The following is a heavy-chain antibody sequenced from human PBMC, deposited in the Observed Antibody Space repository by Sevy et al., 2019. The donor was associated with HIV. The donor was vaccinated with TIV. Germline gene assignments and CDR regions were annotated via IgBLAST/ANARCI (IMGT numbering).Heavy chain of an antibody. CDR1: GFAFSGST. V-gene: IGHV3-73*01. J-gene: IGHJ6*02. CDR2: IRSKAYNFAT. D-gene: IGHD3-10*01. Sequence: GGPLRLSCAASGFAFSGSTVHWVRQASGKGLEWVGRIRSKAYNFATTYAASLKGRFTISRDDSKNTAYLQLNGLKTEDTAVYYCTGGAPYPMDVWGQGTTVTVSS. CDR3: TGGAPYPMDV.